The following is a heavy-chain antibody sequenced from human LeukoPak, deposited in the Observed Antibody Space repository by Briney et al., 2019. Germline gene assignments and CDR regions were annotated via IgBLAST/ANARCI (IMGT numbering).Heavy chain of an antibody. V-gene: IGHV4-38-2*02. CDR1: GYSISSGYY. D-gene: IGHD6-6*01. J-gene: IGHJ6*03. CDR2: IYHSGST. CDR3: ARDRRSSSPYYYYYMDV. Sequence: SETLSLTCTVSGYSISSGYYWGWIRQPPGKGLEWIGSIYHSGSTYYNPSLKSRVTISVDTSKNQFSLKLSSVTAADTAEYYCARDRRSSSPYYYYYMDVWGKGTTVSVSS.